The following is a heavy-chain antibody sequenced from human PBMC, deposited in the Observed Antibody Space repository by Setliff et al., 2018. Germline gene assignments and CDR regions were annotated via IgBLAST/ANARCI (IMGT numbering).Heavy chain of an antibody. J-gene: IGHJ4*02. V-gene: IGHV3-74*01. CDR3: ARVANCGGDCYPDWTAYYIDS. Sequence: GGSLRLSCAASGFRISFREYWMFWVRQAPGKGLEWVARIDKDGSSTVYADSGKGRFTISRDNGKKMLYLQMDSLRTEDTAVYYCARVANCGGDCYPDWTAYYIDSWGQGTLVTVSS. D-gene: IGHD2-21*02. CDR2: IDKDGSST. CDR1: GFRISFREYW.